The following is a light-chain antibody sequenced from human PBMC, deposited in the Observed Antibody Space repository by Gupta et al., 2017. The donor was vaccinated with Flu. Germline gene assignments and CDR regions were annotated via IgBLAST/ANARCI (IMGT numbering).Light chain of an antibody. V-gene: IGLV2-18*02. J-gene: IGLJ3*02. CDR1: SRDVGDYNP. CDR3: SSDTSSDNWV. Sequence: QSALTQPASVSGSPRPSITISCTGTSRDVGDYNPVSWYQQPPGTSHKLMISEVSKRPAGVADRFSGSKSGNTASLTISGRQAEDEADYYCSSDTSSDNWVFGGGTKLTVL. CDR2: EVS.